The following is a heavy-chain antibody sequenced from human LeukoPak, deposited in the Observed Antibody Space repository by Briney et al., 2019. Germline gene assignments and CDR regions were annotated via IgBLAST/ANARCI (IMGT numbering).Heavy chain of an antibody. V-gene: IGHV3-21*01. J-gene: IGHJ3*02. Sequence: PGGSLRLSCAASGFTFSSYSMNWVRQAPGKGLEWVSSISSSSSYTYYADSVKGRFTISRDNAKNSLYLQMNSLRAEDTAVYYCARDCFGGGNSGGLDAFDIWGQGTMVTVSS. CDR3: ARDCFGGGNSGGLDAFDI. CDR1: GFTFSSYS. D-gene: IGHD4-23*01. CDR2: ISSSSSYT.